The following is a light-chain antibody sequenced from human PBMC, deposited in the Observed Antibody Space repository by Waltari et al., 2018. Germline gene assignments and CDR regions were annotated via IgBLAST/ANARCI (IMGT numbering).Light chain of an antibody. CDR1: QSISSY. CDR3: QQSYSTPGT. Sequence: DIQMTQSPSSLSASVGDRVIITCRASQSISSYLNWYQQKPGKATKLLIYAASSLQSGVPSRFSGSGSGTEFTLTISSLQPEDFATYYCQQSYSTPGTFGQGTKVEIK. J-gene: IGKJ1*01. V-gene: IGKV1-39*01. CDR2: AAS.